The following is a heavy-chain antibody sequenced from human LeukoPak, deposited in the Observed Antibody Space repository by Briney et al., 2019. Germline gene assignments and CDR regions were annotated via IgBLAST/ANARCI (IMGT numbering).Heavy chain of an antibody. CDR3: ATGRSCTSCYLPDY. D-gene: IGHD2-2*01. CDR2: IKQDGSEK. Sequence: GGSLRLSCAASGFTFSSYWMSWVRQAPGKGLEWVANIKQDGSEKYYVDSVKGRFTISRDNAKNSLYLQMNSLRAEDTAVYHCATGRSCTSCYLPDYWGQGTLVTVSS. V-gene: IGHV3-7*01. CDR1: GFTFSSYW. J-gene: IGHJ4*02.